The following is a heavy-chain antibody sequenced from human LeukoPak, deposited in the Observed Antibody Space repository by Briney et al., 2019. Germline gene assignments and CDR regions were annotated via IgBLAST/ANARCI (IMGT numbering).Heavy chain of an antibody. CDR1: GGSISSYY. Sequence: PSETLSLTCTVSGGSISSYYWSWIRQPAGKGLEWIGRIYTSGSTNYNPSLKSRVTMSVDTSKNQFSLKLSSVTAADTAVYYCARGESNGAALSLDVWGQGTTVTVSS. CDR3: ARGESNGAALSLDV. V-gene: IGHV4-4*07. CDR2: IYTSGST. D-gene: IGHD3-10*01. J-gene: IGHJ6*02.